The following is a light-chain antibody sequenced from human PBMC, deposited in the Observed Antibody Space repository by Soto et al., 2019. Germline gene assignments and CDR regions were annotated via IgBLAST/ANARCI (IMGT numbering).Light chain of an antibody. CDR2: GAS. Sequence: ELVSTQSPGTLSLSPGERATLSCRASQSVSNNYLAWYQQKPGQAPRLLIYGASSRATGIPDRFSGSGSATDFTLTISRLEPEDFAVYFCQQSGSSPLTFGGGTKVDI. CDR1: QSVSNNY. J-gene: IGKJ4*01. V-gene: IGKV3-20*01. CDR3: QQSGSSPLT.